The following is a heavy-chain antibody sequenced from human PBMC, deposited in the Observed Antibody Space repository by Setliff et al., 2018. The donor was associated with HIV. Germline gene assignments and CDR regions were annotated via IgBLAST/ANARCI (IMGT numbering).Heavy chain of an antibody. CDR2: ISPDNANT. Sequence: RASVKVSCKSSGYTFTDYFMHWVRQAPGQGLEWMGWISPDNANTRIPQRFRGSVTMTRDRSINTAYMEFSGLTSDDTAVYYCARQLSNSFDYWGQGTLVTVSS. J-gene: IGHJ4*02. D-gene: IGHD1-1*01. CDR1: GYTFTDYF. CDR3: ARQLSNSFDY. V-gene: IGHV1-2*02.